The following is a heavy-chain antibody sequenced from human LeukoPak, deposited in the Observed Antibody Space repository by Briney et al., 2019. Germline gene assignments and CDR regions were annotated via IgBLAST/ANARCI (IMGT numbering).Heavy chain of an antibody. CDR3: ARGNLVATLYFDY. J-gene: IGHJ4*02. CDR2: ISGSGDNT. D-gene: IGHD5-12*01. CDR1: GFTFSVYP. Sequence: GGSLRLSCAASGFTFSVYPMNWVRQAPGKGLEWVSGISGSGDNTHYAKSVKGRFTISRDNSKKMLFLQMTSLRADDTAVYYCARGNLVATLYFDYWGQGALVTVSS. V-gene: IGHV3-23*01.